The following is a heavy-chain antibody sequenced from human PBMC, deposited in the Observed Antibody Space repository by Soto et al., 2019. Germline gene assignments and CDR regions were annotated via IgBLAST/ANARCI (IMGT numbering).Heavy chain of an antibody. CDR2: IYHSGSA. D-gene: IGHD7-27*01. CDR1: GGSISSGDYY. CDR3: ARDENWGHVWIDP. Sequence: QVQLQESGPGLVKPSQTLSLTCSVSGGSISSGDYYWSWIRQHPGKGLEWIGYIYHSGSAYYNPSLTSRLKMSVDTSKNQFSLNLTSVTAADTAVYYCARDENWGHVWIDPWSPGTLVTVSS. J-gene: IGHJ5*02. V-gene: IGHV4-31*03.